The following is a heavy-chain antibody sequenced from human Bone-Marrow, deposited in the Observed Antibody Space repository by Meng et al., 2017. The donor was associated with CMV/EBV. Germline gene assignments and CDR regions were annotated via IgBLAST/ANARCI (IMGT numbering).Heavy chain of an antibody. CDR1: GFTFSSYE. V-gene: IGHV3-20*04. J-gene: IGHJ1*01. CDR3: ARGGGSDFREFYQN. Sequence: GESLKIYCAASGFTFSSYEMNWVRQAPGKGLEWVSGINWSGTSTGYADSVKGRVTISRDNAKNSVFLQMTSLRAEDSALYFCARGGGSDFREFYQNWGQGTLVTVSS. CDR2: INWSGTST. D-gene: IGHD2-21*02.